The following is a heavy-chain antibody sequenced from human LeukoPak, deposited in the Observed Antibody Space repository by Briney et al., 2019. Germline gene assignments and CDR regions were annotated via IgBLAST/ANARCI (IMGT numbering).Heavy chain of an antibody. Sequence: ASVKVSCKASGGTFSSYAISWVRQAPGQGLEWMGRIIPIFGTANYAQKFQGRVTITTDESTSTAYMELSSLRSEDTAVYYCAAYSGSYYSEYFQHWGQGTLVTVSS. CDR1: GGTFSSYA. D-gene: IGHD1-26*01. CDR3: AAYSGSYYSEYFQH. CDR2: IIPIFGTA. J-gene: IGHJ1*01. V-gene: IGHV1-69*05.